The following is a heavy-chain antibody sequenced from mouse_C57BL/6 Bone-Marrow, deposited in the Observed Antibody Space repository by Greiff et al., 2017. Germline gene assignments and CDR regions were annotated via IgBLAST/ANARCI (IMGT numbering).Heavy chain of an antibody. Sequence: VQLQQSGPELVKPGASVKISCKASGYAFSSSWMNWVKQRPGKGLEWIGRIYPGDGDTNYNGKFKGKATLTADKSSSTAYMQLSSLTSEGSAVDFCARRNPWFAYWGKGTLVTVSA. CDR2: IYPGDGDT. CDR1: GYAFSSSW. J-gene: IGHJ3*01. CDR3: ARRNPWFAY. V-gene: IGHV1-82*01.